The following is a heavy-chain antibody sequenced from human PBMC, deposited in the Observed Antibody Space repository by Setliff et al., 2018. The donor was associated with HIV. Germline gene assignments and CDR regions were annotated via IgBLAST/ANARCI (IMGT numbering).Heavy chain of an antibody. Sequence: SETLSLTCTVSGGSISNSNYYWGWFRQPPGKGLEWVGSIYYIGTTYYNPSLKSRVTISIDTSKNAFSLKLTSVTAADTAMYYCARLASTRDWYFDLWGRGTLVPVSS. CDR2: IYYIGTT. CDR3: ARLASTRDWYFDL. CDR1: GGSISNSNYY. J-gene: IGHJ2*01. V-gene: IGHV4-39*02.